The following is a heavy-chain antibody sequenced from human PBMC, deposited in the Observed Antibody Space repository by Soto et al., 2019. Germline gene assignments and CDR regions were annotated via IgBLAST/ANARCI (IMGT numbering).Heavy chain of an antibody. D-gene: IGHD1-26*01. CDR1: GFTFSNFG. Sequence: QVQVVESGGGVVHPETSLRLSCAASGFTFSNFGMHWVRQAPGKGLEWVAVISNDGTSENYAQSVKGRFTISRDNSKNTLYLQMNSLRAEDTAVYYCAGGSGSYYVWGQRTLVTVSS. V-gene: IGHV3-30*03. CDR3: AGGSGSYYV. CDR2: ISNDGTSE. J-gene: IGHJ4*02.